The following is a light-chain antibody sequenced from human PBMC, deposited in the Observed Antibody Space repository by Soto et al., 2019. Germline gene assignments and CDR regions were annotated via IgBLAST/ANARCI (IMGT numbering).Light chain of an antibody. CDR1: SGHSSYA. V-gene: IGLV4-69*01. Sequence: QSVLTQSPSASASLGASVKLTCTLSSGHSSYAIAWHQQQPEKGPRYLMKLNSDGSHSKGDGIPDRLSGSSSGAERYLTISSLQSEDEADYYCQTWGTGIRGVFGGGTKLTVL. CDR3: QTWGTGIRGV. CDR2: LNSDGSH. J-gene: IGLJ2*01.